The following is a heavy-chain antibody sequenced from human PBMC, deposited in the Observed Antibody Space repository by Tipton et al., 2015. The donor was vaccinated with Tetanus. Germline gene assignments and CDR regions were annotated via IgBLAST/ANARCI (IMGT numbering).Heavy chain of an antibody. J-gene: IGHJ6*02. V-gene: IGHV3-30*18. CDR2: ISYDGSYK. CDR3: AKAHHEANYYYYGMDV. CDR1: GFTFSSYG. Sequence: SLRLSCAASGFTFSSYGMHWVRQAPGKGLEWVAVISYDGSYKYYGDSVKGRFTISRDNSKNTLYLQMNSLRAEDTAVYYCAKAHHEANYYYYGMDVWGQGTTVTVSS.